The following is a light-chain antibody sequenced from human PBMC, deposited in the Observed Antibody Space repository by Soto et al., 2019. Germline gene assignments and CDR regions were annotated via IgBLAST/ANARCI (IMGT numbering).Light chain of an antibody. V-gene: IGKV1-39*01. Sequence: DIQMTQSPSSLSASVGDRVTITCRASRDISRYLNWYQQKPGKAPKLLIFVVSSLQSGVPSRFSGSGFGADFTLTISSLQPEDFATYFCQQTNSFPFTFGQGTRLDIK. CDR2: VVS. J-gene: IGKJ2*01. CDR1: RDISRY. CDR3: QQTNSFPFT.